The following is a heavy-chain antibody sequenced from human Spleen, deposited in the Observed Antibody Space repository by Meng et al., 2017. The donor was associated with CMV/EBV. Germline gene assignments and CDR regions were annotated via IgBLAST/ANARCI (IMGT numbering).Heavy chain of an antibody. V-gene: IGHV3-15*01. Sequence: GESLKISCAASGFTFNNAWMSWVRQAPGKGLEWVGRFKSKTDGGTTDYAAPVKGRFTISRDDSKNTLYLQMNSLRAEDTAVYYSATSAGGYCSSTSCWGGSFDYWGQGTLVTVSS. CDR1: GFTFNNAW. J-gene: IGHJ4*02. CDR3: ATSAGGYCSSTSCWGGSFDY. CDR2: FKSKTDGGTT. D-gene: IGHD2-2*01.